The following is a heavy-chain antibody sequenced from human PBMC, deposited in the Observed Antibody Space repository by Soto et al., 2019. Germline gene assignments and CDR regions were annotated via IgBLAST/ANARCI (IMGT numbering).Heavy chain of an antibody. Sequence: SVKVSCKASGYTFTSYPMHWVRQAPEQRIEWLGRSNAGNGNTKYSQEFQGRVTITRDTSASTAYMELSSLRSEDTAVYYCARDGNILIFALVLSDAYYYYMDVWAQGPTLTVSS. CDR2: SNAGNGNT. CDR3: ARDGNILIFALVLSDAYYYYMDV. D-gene: IGHD3-3*01. J-gene: IGHJ6*02. V-gene: IGHV1-3*02. CDR1: GYTFTSYP.